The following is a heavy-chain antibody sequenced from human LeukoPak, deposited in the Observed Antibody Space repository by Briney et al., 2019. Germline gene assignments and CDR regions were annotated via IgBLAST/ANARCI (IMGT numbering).Heavy chain of an antibody. Sequence: SETLSLTCTASGGSISSYYWSWIRQPPGKGLEWIGYIYYSGSTNYNPSLKSRVTISVGTSKNQFSLKLSSVTAADTAVYYCARVVYSSGYSYYFDYWGQGTLVTVSS. CDR3: ARVVYSSGYSYYFDY. D-gene: IGHD3-22*01. CDR2: IYYSGST. V-gene: IGHV4-59*01. CDR1: GGSISSYY. J-gene: IGHJ4*02.